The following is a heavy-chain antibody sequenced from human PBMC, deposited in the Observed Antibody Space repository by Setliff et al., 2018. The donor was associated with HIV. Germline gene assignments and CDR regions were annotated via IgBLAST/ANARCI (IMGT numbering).Heavy chain of an antibody. V-gene: IGHV4-39*01. CDR3: ARHRDPPGTSWIYYYYYMDL. D-gene: IGHD6-13*01. J-gene: IGHJ6*03. CDR1: GDSISSSAYY. Sequence: SETLSLTCTVSGDSISSSAYYWGWIRQPPGKGLEWIGSMHNSGSTYYNPSVKSRVTISVDTSKNHVSLRLSSVTAADTGVYYCARHRDPPGTSWIYYYYYMDLWGEGTTVTVSS. CDR2: MHNSGST.